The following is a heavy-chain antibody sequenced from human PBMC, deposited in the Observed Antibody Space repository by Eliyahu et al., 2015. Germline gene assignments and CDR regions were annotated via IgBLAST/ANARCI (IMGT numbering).Heavy chain of an antibody. V-gene: IGHV4-61*02. CDR3: ARRQWPTNYMDA. CDR1: RGSINSGNYF. J-gene: IGHJ6*03. CDR2: IYTSGST. Sequence: GPGLVKSSQTLSLTCTVSRGSINSGNYFWTWIRQPAGKGLDWIGHIYTSGSTTYNPSLNSRVTISVDKSKNQFSLRLTSVTAADTAVYYCARRQWPTNYMDAWGKGTTVTVSS. D-gene: IGHD6-19*01.